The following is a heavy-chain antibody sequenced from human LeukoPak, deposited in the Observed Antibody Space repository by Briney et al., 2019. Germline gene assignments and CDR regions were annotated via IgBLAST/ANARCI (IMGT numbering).Heavy chain of an antibody. Sequence: GGSLRLSCSASGFTFSNYWMHWVRQAPGKGLVWVTRINPDGSGTSYADSVRGRFTISRDNSKNMLYLQMNSLRAEDTAVYYCAKDSSAAAPLDYWGQGTLVTVSS. J-gene: IGHJ4*02. V-gene: IGHV3-74*01. CDR3: AKDSSAAAPLDY. D-gene: IGHD6-13*01. CDR2: INPDGSGT. CDR1: GFTFSNYW.